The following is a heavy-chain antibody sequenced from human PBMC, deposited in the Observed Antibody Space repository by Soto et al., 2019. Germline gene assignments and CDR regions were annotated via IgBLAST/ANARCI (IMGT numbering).Heavy chain of an antibody. CDR2: INPSGGST. CDR3: ARVGGYSYGGVDY. D-gene: IGHD5-18*01. Sequence: QVQLVQSGAEVKKPGASVTVSCTASGYTFTSYYMHWVRQAPGQGLEWMGIINPSGGSTTYAQKFKGRVTMTGDTSTSTVYMELSSLRSEDTAVYYCARVGGYSYGGVDYWGQGTLVTVSS. V-gene: IGHV1-46*01. CDR1: GYTFTSYY. J-gene: IGHJ4*02.